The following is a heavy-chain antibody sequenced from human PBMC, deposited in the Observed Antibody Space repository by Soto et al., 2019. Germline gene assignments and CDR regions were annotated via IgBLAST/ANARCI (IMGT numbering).Heavy chain of an antibody. CDR1: GGSISSGGYY. CDR3: AGGELHGPTPSDP. CDR2: IYYSGST. D-gene: IGHD1-7*01. V-gene: IGHV4-31*03. Sequence: QVQLQESGPGLVKPSQTLSLTCTVSGGSISSGGYYWSWIRQHPGKGLEWIGYIYYSGSTYYNPSCRSRVTISVDTSKNQFALELSSVTAADTAVYYGAGGELHGPTPSDPWGQGTLVTVSS. J-gene: IGHJ5*02.